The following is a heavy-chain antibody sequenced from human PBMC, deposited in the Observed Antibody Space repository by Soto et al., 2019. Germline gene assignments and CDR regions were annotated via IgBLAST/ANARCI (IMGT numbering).Heavy chain of an antibody. CDR1: DGSMNSDSSY. CDR2: INHSGST. D-gene: IGHD3-22*01. CDR3: ARLGGYVSVGYYYLWDS. J-gene: IGHJ4*02. V-gene: IGHV4-39*01. Sequence: SETLSLTCRVSDGSMNSDSSYWGWIRQPPGKGLEWIGVINHSGSTYHNLSLKGRVTMSVDASRNQFSLKLTAMTAADTSVYYCARLGGYVSVGYYYLWDSWGQGTLVTVSS.